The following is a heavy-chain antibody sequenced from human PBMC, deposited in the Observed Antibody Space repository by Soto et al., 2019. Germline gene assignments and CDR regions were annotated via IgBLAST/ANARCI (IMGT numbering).Heavy chain of an antibody. CDR1: GFTFSSHA. CDR3: ARGPDYSNFGYFDY. CDR2: IWNDGNNK. D-gene: IGHD4-4*01. J-gene: IGHJ4*02. Sequence: QVQLVESGGGAVQPGRSLRLSCAASGFTFSSHAMNWVRQAPGKGLEWVALIWNDGNNKYYADAGSVKGRFTISRDNSRNTLYLEMNSVRGDDTAVYYCARGPDYSNFGYFDYWGQGTLVTVSS. V-gene: IGHV3-33*01.